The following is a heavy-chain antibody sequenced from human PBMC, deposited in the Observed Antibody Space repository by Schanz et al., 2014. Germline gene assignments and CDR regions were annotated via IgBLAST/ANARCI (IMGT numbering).Heavy chain of an antibody. CDR1: GGDIGNYY. V-gene: IGHV4-59*08. Sequence: QVQLQESGPGLVKPSETLSLTCSVSGGDIGNYYWSWIRQPPGKGLEWIGYIHQSGGTNYNPSLKSRVTILVDTSKNQFSLRLPSLPAADTAVYYCAKFLYDDPSWGQGTLVTVSS. CDR3: AKFLYDDPS. D-gene: IGHD3-3*01. J-gene: IGHJ5*02. CDR2: IHQSGGT.